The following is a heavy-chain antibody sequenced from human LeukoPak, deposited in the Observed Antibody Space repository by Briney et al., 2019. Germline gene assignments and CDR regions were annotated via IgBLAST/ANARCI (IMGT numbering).Heavy chain of an antibody. J-gene: IGHJ4*02. CDR1: GFTFSTFG. CDR3: ARDTVINEGF. Sequence: PGGSLRLSCAASGFTFSTFGMHWVRQASGKGMEWVAFIRSDGGDKYYADSVKGRFTLSRDNSKNTLYPQVNSLRAEDAAVYYCARDTVINEGFWGQGTLVTVSS. D-gene: IGHD4-17*01. V-gene: IGHV3-30*02. CDR2: IRSDGGDK.